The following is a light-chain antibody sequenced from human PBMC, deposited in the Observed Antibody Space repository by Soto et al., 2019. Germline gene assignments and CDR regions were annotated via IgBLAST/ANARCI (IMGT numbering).Light chain of an antibody. CDR1: QDISNY. CDR3: QQYGNLPQIT. Sequence: DIQMTQSPSSLSASVGDRVTITCQASQDISNYLNWYQQKPGKAPKLLIYDASNLETGVPSRFSGSGSGTDFTFTISSLQPEDIATYDCQQYGNLPQITFGQGTRLEIK. CDR2: DAS. V-gene: IGKV1-33*01. J-gene: IGKJ5*01.